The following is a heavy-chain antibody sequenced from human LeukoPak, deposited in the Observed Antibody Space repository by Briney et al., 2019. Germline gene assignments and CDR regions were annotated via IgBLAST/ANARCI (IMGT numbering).Heavy chain of an antibody. CDR2: IASDGSST. Sequence: GGSLRLSCAASGFTFSSSWMHWVRQAPGKGLVWVSRIASDGSSTTYADSVKGRFSISRDNAKNTLYLQMNSLRVEDTAVYYCARGRPHGNDYWGQGTLVTVSS. V-gene: IGHV3-74*01. J-gene: IGHJ4*02. CDR3: ARGRPHGNDY. D-gene: IGHD4-23*01. CDR1: GFTFSSSW.